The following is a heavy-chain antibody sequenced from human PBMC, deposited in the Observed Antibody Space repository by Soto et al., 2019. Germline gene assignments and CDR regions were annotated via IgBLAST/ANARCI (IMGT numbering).Heavy chain of an antibody. CDR2: VYYSGST. CDR1: GGSISDYY. V-gene: IGHV4-59*08. CDR3: ARQAID. J-gene: IGHJ4*02. Sequence: QVQLQESGPGLVKPSETLSLTCTVSGGSISDYYWSWFRQAPGKGLDWIGYVYYSGSTTYNPSLQSRVTMSVDTSKTQFSLKLSSVTAADTAVYYCARQAIDWGQGTLVTVSS.